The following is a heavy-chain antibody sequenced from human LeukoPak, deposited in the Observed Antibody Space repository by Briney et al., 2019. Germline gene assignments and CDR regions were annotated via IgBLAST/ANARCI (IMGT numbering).Heavy chain of an antibody. Sequence: GGSLRLSCAASGFTFSSYAMSWVRQAPGKGLEWVSGINGGGGGGTFHADSVRGRFTISRDNSKNTLYLQMSSQRAEDTAVYYCAASLPNIVVVPAAKGPFGSWGQGTLVTVSS. CDR1: GFTFSSYA. J-gene: IGHJ5*02. CDR3: AASLPNIVVVPAAKGPFGS. D-gene: IGHD2-2*01. CDR2: INGGGGGGT. V-gene: IGHV3-23*01.